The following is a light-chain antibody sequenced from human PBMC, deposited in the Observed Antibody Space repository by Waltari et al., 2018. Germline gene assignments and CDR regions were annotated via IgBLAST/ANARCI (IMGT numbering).Light chain of an antibody. V-gene: IGLV3-21*04. CDR1: NLGTYS. Sequence: SYVVTQPPSVSVAPGETATITCGGDNLGTYSVHWYQQKAGQAPGVVLFYDRDRPSGIPDRFSGSNSGNTATLTISRVEAGDEARYYCHVWHPHVDPGVFGTGTEVTVL. CDR2: YDR. J-gene: IGLJ1*01. CDR3: HVWHPHVDPGV.